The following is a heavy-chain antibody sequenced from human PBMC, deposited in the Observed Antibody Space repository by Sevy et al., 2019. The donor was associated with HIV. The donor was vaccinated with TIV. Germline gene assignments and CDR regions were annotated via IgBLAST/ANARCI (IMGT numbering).Heavy chain of an antibody. CDR2: IYHSAST. Sequence: SETLSLTCTVSGGSISSGDFYWTWVRQPPGKGLECIGYIYHSASTFYNPSLQSRVRISEDRSKNQFSLKLSSVTAADTAVYYCARERGYTYLLIDNWGQGTLVTVSS. J-gene: IGHJ4*02. D-gene: IGHD5-18*01. CDR1: GGSISSGDFY. CDR3: ARERGYTYLLIDN. V-gene: IGHV4-30-4*01.